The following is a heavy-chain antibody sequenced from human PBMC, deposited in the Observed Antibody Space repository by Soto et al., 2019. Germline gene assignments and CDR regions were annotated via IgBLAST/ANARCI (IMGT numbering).Heavy chain of an antibody. CDR3: ARGTTVKTGNY. V-gene: IGHV1-18*01. D-gene: IGHD4-17*01. CDR1: GYTFTSYG. CDR2: ISAYNGNT. Sequence: QVQLVQSGAEVKKPGASVKVSCKASGYTFTSYGISWVRQAPGQGLEWMGWISAYNGNTNYAQKLQRRVTMTTDTSPSTAHMEMRSIRPDDTAVYYCARGTTVKTGNYWGQGTLVTVSS. J-gene: IGHJ4*02.